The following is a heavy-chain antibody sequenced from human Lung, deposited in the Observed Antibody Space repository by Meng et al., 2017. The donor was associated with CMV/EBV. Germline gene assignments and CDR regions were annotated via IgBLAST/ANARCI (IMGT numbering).Heavy chain of an antibody. CDR2: IYYSGST. Sequence: SETLSSTCTVLGGSISSYYWSGIPQPPGKGLEWIGYIYYSGSTNYNPSLKSRVTISVDTSKNQFSLKLSSVTAADTAVYYCARLYSSSWFLPSGMDVWGQGTTVTGSS. CDR3: ARLYSSSWFLPSGMDV. J-gene: IGHJ6*02. V-gene: IGHV4-59*01. D-gene: IGHD6-13*01. CDR1: GGSISSYY.